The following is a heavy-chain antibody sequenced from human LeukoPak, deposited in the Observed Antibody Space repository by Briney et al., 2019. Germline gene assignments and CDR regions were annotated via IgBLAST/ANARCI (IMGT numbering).Heavy chain of an antibody. J-gene: IGHJ4*02. CDR1: GYTFVDYY. D-gene: IGHD5-12*01. CDR2: LNPRSGAT. Sequence: ASVKVSCKASGYTFVDYYMYWVRQAPGQGFEWIGWLNPRSGATKYAQKFQARVTMTRDTSTSTGYMELTRLTSDDTAVYYCARDHRLGRTGYDMSADWGQGTRVIVSS. V-gene: IGHV1-2*02. CDR3: ARDHRLGRTGYDMSAD.